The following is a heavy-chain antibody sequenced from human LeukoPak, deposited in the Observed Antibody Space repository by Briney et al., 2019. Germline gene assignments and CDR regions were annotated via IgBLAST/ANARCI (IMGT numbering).Heavy chain of an antibody. Sequence: ASVTVSCKASGFTLTDYIHWVRQDPRRGLQWMGWIKPNSGDTDYAQKFQGRVTMTRDTSISTVYMELSSLRSDDTAVYYCARADSVPAGDYHYWYMDVWGKGTTVTVSS. CDR2: IKPNSGDT. V-gene: IGHV1-2*02. D-gene: IGHD2-2*01. CDR3: ARADSVPAGDYHYWYMDV. J-gene: IGHJ6*03. CDR1: GFTLTDY.